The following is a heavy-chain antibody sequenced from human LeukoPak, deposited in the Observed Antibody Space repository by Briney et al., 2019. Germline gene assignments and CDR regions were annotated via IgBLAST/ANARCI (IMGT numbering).Heavy chain of an antibody. V-gene: IGHV3-20*04. Sequence: GGSLRPSWGAPGFTFDDYGMSWVRQAPGKGLEWVSGINWNGDSTGYADSVKGRFTISRDNAKNSLYLQMNSLRAEDTALYYCARDLVTTLFDYWGQGTLVTVSS. J-gene: IGHJ4*02. CDR3: ARDLVTTLFDY. CDR2: INWNGDST. CDR1: GFTFDDYG. D-gene: IGHD4-17*01.